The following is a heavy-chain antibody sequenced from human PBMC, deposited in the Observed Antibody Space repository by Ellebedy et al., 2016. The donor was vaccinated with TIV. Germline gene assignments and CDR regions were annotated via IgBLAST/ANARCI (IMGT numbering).Heavy chain of an antibody. CDR3: AKDEVTMLRGSFNP. CDR2: ISGSGGTV. D-gene: IGHD3-10*01. J-gene: IGHJ5*02. V-gene: IGHV3-23*01. CDR1: GFTFNNYA. Sequence: GESLKISXAASGFTFNNYAMSWVRQAPGKGLEWVSAISGSGGTVYYADSVKGRFTISRDNSKNTLYLQMNTLRAEDTAVYYCAKDEVTMLRGSFNPWGQGTLVSVSS.